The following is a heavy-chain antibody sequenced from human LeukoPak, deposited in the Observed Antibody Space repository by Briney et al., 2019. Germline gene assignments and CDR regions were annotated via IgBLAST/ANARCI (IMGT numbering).Heavy chain of an antibody. CDR2: IRGSSAYT. V-gene: IGHV3-21*01. Sequence: PGGSLRLSCAASGFTFSRYSMNWVRQAPGKGLEWVAFIRGSSAYTHYADSVKGRVTISRDNHRNSLYLQMDSLRAEDTAMYYCARVDTSEYYMDVWGKGTTVIVSS. CDR3: ARVDTSEYYMDV. D-gene: IGHD2/OR15-2a*01. CDR1: GFTFSRYS. J-gene: IGHJ6*03.